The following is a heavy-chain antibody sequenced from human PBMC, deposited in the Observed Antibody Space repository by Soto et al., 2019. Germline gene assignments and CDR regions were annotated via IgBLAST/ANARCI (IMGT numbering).Heavy chain of an antibody. CDR2: IWYDGSDK. V-gene: IGHV3-33*01. CDR1: GFSFSSYG. J-gene: IGHJ4*02. CDR3: ARDQGDG. D-gene: IGHD2-21*02. Sequence: QVQLVESGGGVVQPGRSLRLSCAASGFSFSSYGMHWVGQAPGKGLEWLAVIWYDGSDKYYADSVKGRFTISRDNSKNTLYLQMNSLRAEDTAVYYCARDQGDGWGQGTLVTVSS.